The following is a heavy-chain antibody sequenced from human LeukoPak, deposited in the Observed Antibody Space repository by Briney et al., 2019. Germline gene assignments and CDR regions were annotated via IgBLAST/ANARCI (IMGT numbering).Heavy chain of an antibody. CDR2: INSDGSST. CDR1: GFTFSSYW. V-gene: IGHV3-74*01. J-gene: IGHJ4*02. Sequence: GGSLRLSCAASGFTFSSYWMHWVRQAPGKGLVWVSRINSDGSSTSYADSVKGRFTISRDNAKNALYLQMNSLRAEDTAVYYCAKVLMTMVVSYLDYWGQGTLVTASS. D-gene: IGHD4-23*01. CDR3: AKVLMTMVVSYLDY.